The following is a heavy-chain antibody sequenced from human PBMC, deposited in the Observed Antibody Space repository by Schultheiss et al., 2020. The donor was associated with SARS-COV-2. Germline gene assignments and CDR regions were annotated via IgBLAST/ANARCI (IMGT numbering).Heavy chain of an antibody. CDR3: ASMLAKAAAGKPDGFDP. Sequence: SQTLSLTCAVYGGSFSGYYWSWIRQPPGKGLEWIGEINHSGSTNYNPSLKSRVTISVDTSKNQLSLKLTSLTAADTAVYYCASMLAKAAAGKPDGFDPWGQGTLVTVSS. V-gene: IGHV4-34*01. CDR2: INHSGST. J-gene: IGHJ5*02. D-gene: IGHD6-13*01. CDR1: GGSFSGYY.